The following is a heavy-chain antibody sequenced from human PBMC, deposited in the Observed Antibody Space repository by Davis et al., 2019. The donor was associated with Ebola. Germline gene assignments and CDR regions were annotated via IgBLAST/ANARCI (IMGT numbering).Heavy chain of an antibody. D-gene: IGHD5-12*01. V-gene: IGHV3-53*01. CDR3: AKDQIGWLPTRGYYYYGMDV. CDR1: GFTVSSNY. J-gene: IGHJ6*02. Sequence: GESLKISCAASGFTVSSNYMSWVRQAPGKGLEWVSLIYSGGSTYYADSVKGRFTISRDNSKNTLYLQMNSLRAEDTAVYYCAKDQIGWLPTRGYYYYGMDVWGQGTTVTVSS. CDR2: IYSGGST.